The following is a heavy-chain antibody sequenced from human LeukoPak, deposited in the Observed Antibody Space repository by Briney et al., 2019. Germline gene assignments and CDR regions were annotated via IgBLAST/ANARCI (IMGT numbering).Heavy chain of an antibody. CDR3: ARDSRPNTNYNWFDS. V-gene: IGHV3-7*01. CDR2: IKEDGGEK. CDR1: GFTFSNYW. D-gene: IGHD3-3*01. J-gene: IGHJ5*01. Sequence: GGSLRLSCAASGFTFSNYWMSWVRQAPGKGLEWVANIKEDGGEKHYVDSVKGRFTISRDNAKNSLYLQINSLRAEDTAAYYCARDSRPNTNYNWFDSWGQGILVIVSS.